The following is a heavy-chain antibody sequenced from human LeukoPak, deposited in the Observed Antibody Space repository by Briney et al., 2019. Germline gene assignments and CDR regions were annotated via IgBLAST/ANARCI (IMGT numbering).Heavy chain of an antibody. J-gene: IGHJ3*02. D-gene: IGHD2-2*01. CDR1: GGSISSSNW. CDR2: IYTSGST. V-gene: IGHV4-4*02. CDR3: ASLRPPGHCSSTSCLDGAFDI. Sequence: SGTLSLTCAVSGGSISSSNWWSWVRQPPGKGLEWIGRIYTSGSTNYNPSLKSRVTISVDTSKNQFSLKLSSVTAADTAVYYCASLRPPGHCSSTSCLDGAFDIWGQGTMVTVSS.